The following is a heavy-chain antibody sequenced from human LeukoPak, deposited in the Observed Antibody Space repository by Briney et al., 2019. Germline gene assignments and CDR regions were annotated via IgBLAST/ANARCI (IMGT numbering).Heavy chain of an antibody. D-gene: IGHD2-2*01. J-gene: IGHJ5*02. V-gene: IGHV1-2*02. Sequence: ASVKVSCKASGYTFTGYYMHWVRQAPGQGLEWMGWINPNSGGTNYAQKFQGRVTMTRDTSISTAYMELSRLRSDDTAVYYCARLRRRGYCSSTSCYGNWFDPWGQGTLVTVSS. CDR2: INPNSGGT. CDR1: GYTFTGYY. CDR3: ARLRRRGYCSSTSCYGNWFDP.